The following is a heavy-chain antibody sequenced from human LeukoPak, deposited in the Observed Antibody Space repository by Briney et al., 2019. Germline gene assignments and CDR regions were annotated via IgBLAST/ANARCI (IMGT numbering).Heavy chain of an antibody. D-gene: IGHD5-12*01. CDR1: GFTVSSNY. CDR2: IYSGGST. J-gene: IGHJ4*02. CDR3: AKWELYSGYDSGYFDY. Sequence: PGGSLRLSCAASGFTVSSNYMSWVRQAPGKGLEWVSVIYSGGSTYYADSVKGRFTISRDNSKNTLYLQMNSLRAEDTAVYYCAKWELYSGYDSGYFDYWGQGTLVTVSS. V-gene: IGHV3-53*01.